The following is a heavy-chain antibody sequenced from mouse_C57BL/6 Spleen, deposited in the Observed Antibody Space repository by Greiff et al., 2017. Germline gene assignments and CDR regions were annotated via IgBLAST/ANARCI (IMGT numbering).Heavy chain of an antibody. CDR2: ISDGGSYT. Sequence: EVQGVESGGGLVKPGGSLKLSCAASGFTFSSYAMSWVRQTPEKRLEWVATISDGGSYTYYPDNVKGRFTISRDNAKNNLYLQMSHLKSEDTAMYYCARDQHYYGSSYHDYWGQGTTLTVSS. CDR3: ARDQHYYGSSYHDY. CDR1: GFTFSSYA. D-gene: IGHD1-1*01. J-gene: IGHJ2*01. V-gene: IGHV5-4*01.